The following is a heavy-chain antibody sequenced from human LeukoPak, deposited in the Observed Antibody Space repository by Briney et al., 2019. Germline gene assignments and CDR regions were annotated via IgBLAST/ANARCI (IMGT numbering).Heavy chain of an antibody. CDR3: ARADPRLRFDP. J-gene: IGHJ5*02. CDR2: IYHSGST. D-gene: IGHD4-11*01. V-gene: IGHV4-30-2*01. Sequence: SETLSLTCAVSGGSISSGRYSWSWIRQPPGKGLEWIGYIYHSGSTYYNPSLKSRVTISVDRSKNQFSLKLSSVTAADTAVYYCARADPRLRFDPWGQGTLVTVSS. CDR1: GGSISSGRYS.